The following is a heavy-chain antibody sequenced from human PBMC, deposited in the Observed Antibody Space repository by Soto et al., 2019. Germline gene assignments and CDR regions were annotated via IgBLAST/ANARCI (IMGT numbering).Heavy chain of an antibody. V-gene: IGHV5-51*01. CDR2: IFPSDSDT. Sequence: EVQLVQSGAEVKEPGESLKISCKASGYSFISYWIAWVRQMPGKGLEWMGIIFPSDSDTRYSPSFQGQVTISADKSINTAYLQWSSLKASDTATCYCARAAVADYGMDVWSQGTTVTVSS. CDR1: GYSFISYW. J-gene: IGHJ6*02. CDR3: ARAAVADYGMDV.